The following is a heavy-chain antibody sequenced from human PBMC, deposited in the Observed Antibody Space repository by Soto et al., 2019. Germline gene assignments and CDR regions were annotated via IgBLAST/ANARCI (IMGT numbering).Heavy chain of an antibody. D-gene: IGHD1-7*01. CDR1: GGSFSGYY. Sequence: QVQLQQWGAGLLKPSETLSLTCAVYGGSFSGYYWSWIRQPPGKGLEWIGEINHSGSTNYNPSLKSRVTISVDTSKNQFSLKLSSVTAADTAVYYCARGQLELRGGADYWGQGTLVTVSS. CDR3: ARGQLELRGGADY. V-gene: IGHV4-34*01. J-gene: IGHJ4*02. CDR2: INHSGST.